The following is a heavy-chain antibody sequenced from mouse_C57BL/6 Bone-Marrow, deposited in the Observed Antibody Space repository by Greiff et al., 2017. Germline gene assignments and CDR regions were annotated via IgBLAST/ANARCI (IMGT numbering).Heavy chain of an antibody. D-gene: IGHD2-10*02. Sequence: QVQLQQPGAELVKPGASVKMSCKASGYTFTSYWITWVKQRPGQGLEWIGDIYPGSGSTNYNEKFKSKATLTVDTSSSTAYMQLSSLTSEVSAVYYCASDGMVNGWFAYWGQGTLVTVSA. CDR3: ASDGMVNGWFAY. CDR2: IYPGSGST. V-gene: IGHV1-55*01. J-gene: IGHJ3*01. CDR1: GYTFTSYW.